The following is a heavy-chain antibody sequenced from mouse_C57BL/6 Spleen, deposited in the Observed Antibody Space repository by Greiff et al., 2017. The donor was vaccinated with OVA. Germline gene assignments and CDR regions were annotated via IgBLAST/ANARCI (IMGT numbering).Heavy chain of an antibody. Sequence: EVHLVESGGGLVQPKGSLKLSCAASGFSFNTYAMNWVRQAPGKGLEWVARIRSKSNNYATYYADSVKDRITISRDDSESMLYLQMNNLKTEDTAMYYCVSSITTVAFDYWGQGTTLTVSS. J-gene: IGHJ2*01. CDR3: VSSITTVAFDY. CDR2: IRSKSNNYAT. CDR1: GFSFNTYA. D-gene: IGHD1-1*01. V-gene: IGHV10-1*01.